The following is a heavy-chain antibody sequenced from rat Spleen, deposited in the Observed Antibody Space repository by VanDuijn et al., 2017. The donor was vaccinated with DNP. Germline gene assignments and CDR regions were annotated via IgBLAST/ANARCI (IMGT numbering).Heavy chain of an antibody. Sequence: EVQLVESGGGLVQPGRSLKLSCAASGFTFSNYDMAWVRQAPTKGLEWVASISPSGGSTYYRDSVKGRFTISRDKAKSSLYLQMNSLKSEDTATYYCARPNYPSTAYAMDAWGQGTSVTVSS. D-gene: IGHD1-4*01. V-gene: IGHV5S23*01. CDR3: ARPNYPSTAYAMDA. CDR2: ISPSGGST. CDR1: GFTFSNYD. J-gene: IGHJ4*01.